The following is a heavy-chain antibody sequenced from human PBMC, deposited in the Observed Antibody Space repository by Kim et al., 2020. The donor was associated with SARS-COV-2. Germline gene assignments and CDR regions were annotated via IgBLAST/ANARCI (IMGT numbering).Heavy chain of an antibody. D-gene: IGHD2-15*01. CDR1: GFTFSSYG. CDR3: ARDLAHARGTKRYYYYGMDV. Sequence: GGSLRLSCAASGFTFSSYGMHWVRQAPGKGLEWVAVISYDGSNKYYADSVKGRFTISRDNSKNTLYLQMNSLRAEDTAVYYCARDLAHARGTKRYYYYGMDVWGQGTTVTVSS. CDR2: ISYDGSNK. J-gene: IGHJ6*02. V-gene: IGHV3-33*05.